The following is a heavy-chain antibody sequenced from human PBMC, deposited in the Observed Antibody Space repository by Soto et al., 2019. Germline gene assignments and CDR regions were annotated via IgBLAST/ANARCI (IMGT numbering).Heavy chain of an antibody. CDR2: ISYDGTEE. V-gene: IGHV3-30*18. D-gene: IGHD3-3*02. J-gene: IGHJ4*01. Sequence: GGSLRLSCAASGFTFSSFGMHWVRQAPGKGLEWVAVISYDGTEEKYADSVKGRATVSRDNSKNTVYLQMNRLRGDDSAIYYCAKGRFDVVTISPFDHWGQGTLVTVSS. CDR1: GFTFSSFG. CDR3: AKGRFDVVTISPFDH.